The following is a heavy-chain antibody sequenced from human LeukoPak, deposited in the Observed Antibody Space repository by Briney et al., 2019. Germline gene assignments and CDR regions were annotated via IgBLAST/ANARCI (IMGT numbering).Heavy chain of an antibody. V-gene: IGHV1-2*02. CDR1: GYTFTGYY. J-gene: IGHJ5*02. D-gene: IGHD2-15*01. CDR2: INPNSGGT. Sequence: ASVKVSCKASGYTFTGYYMHWVRQAPGQGLEWMGWINPNSGGTNYAQKFQGRVTMTRDTSISTAYMELSRLRSDDTAVYYCARVPAGYCSGGSCYSSRWFDPWGQGTLVTVSS. CDR3: ARVPAGYCSGGSCYSSRWFDP.